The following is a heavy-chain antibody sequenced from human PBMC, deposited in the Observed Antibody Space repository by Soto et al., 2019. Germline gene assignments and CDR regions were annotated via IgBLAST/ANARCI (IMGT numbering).Heavy chain of an antibody. J-gene: IGHJ6*02. CDR1: GFTLSSYT. V-gene: IGHV3-48*02. Sequence: EVQLVESGGGLVQPGGSLRLSCAASGFTLSSYTMNWVRQAPGKGLEWVSYISGSSDTIYYADSVKGRFTISRDNAKNSLYLQMDRLRDEDTAVYYWARDHGGSTWFLGIYCYFGVDVWGQGTTVTVSS. CDR3: ARDHGGSTWFLGIYCYFGVDV. CDR2: ISGSSDTI. D-gene: IGHD6-13*01.